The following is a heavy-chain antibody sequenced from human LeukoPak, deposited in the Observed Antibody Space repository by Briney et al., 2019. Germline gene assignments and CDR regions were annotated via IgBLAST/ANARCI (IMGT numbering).Heavy chain of an antibody. Sequence: GRSLRLSCAASGFTFSSYAMHWVRQAPGKGLEWVAVISYDGSNKYYADSVKGRFTISRDNSKNTLYLQMNSLRAEDTAVYYCARAGYQLLLGMDYYYYGMDAWGQGTTVTVSS. CDR3: ARAGYQLLLGMDYYYYGMDA. V-gene: IGHV3-30-3*01. J-gene: IGHJ6*02. CDR1: GFTFSSYA. D-gene: IGHD2-2*01. CDR2: ISYDGSNK.